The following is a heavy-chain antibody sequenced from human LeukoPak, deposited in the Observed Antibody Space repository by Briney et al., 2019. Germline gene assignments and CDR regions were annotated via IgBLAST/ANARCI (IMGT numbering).Heavy chain of an antibody. CDR2: IYNTGST. CDR1: GGAISSGGYY. Sequence: SETLSLTCTVSGGAISSGGYYWIWIRQQPGKGLEWLGYIYNTGSTYYNPSLKSRVTMSVDTSKNQFSLRLTSVTAADTAIYYCARGGGYAFHFWGQGTLVTVSS. D-gene: IGHD5-12*01. V-gene: IGHV4-31*03. J-gene: IGHJ4*02. CDR3: ARGGGYAFHF.